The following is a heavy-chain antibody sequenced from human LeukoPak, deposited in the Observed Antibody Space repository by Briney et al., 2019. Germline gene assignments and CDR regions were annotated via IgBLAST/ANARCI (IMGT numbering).Heavy chain of an antibody. CDR3: ARVTQLWWGRFDY. CDR1: GYTFTGYY. CDR2: INPNSGGT. V-gene: IGHV1-2*02. Sequence: ASVKVSCKASGYTFTGYYMHWVRQAPGQGLEWMGWINPNSGGTNYAQKFQGRVTMTRDTSISTAYMELSRLRSDDTAVYYCARVTQLWWGRFDYWGQGTLVTVSS. J-gene: IGHJ4*02. D-gene: IGHD5-18*01.